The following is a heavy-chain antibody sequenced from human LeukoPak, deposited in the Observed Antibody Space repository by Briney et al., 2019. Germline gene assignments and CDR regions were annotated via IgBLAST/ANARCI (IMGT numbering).Heavy chain of an antibody. J-gene: IGHJ5*02. D-gene: IGHD6-19*01. Sequence: PGGSLRLSCAASGFIFSDYNMNWVRQAPGKGLEWVSYISTSSTIIYYADSVKGRFAVSRDNAKNSLFLQMNSLRAEDTAIYYCARDAQWLVHKWFDPWGQGTLVTVSS. CDR2: ISTSSTII. CDR3: ARDAQWLVHKWFDP. CDR1: GFIFSDYN. V-gene: IGHV3-48*01.